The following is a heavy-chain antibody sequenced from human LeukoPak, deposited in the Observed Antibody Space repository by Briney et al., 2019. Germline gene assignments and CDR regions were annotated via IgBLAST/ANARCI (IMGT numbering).Heavy chain of an antibody. D-gene: IGHD4-17*01. CDR2: ISGSGGST. CDR3: AEDQYRYGDPDAFDI. Sequence: GGSLRLSRAASGFTFSSYAMSWVRQAPGKGLEWVSAISGSGGSTYYADSVKGRFTISRDNSKNTLYLQMNSLRAEDTAVYYCAEDQYRYGDPDAFDIWGQGTMVTVSS. J-gene: IGHJ3*02. V-gene: IGHV3-23*01. CDR1: GFTFSSYA.